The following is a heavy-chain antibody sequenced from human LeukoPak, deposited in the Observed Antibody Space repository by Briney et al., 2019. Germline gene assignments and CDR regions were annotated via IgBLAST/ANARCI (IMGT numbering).Heavy chain of an antibody. Sequence: ASVKVSCKASGYTFTGYYMHWVRQAPGQGLEWMGWINPNSGNTGYAQKFQGRVTITRNTSISTAYMELSSLRSEDTAVYYCARETRRRKHFDYWGQGTLVTVSS. CDR1: GYTFTGYY. V-gene: IGHV1-8*03. J-gene: IGHJ4*02. CDR3: ARETRRRKHFDY. CDR2: INPNSGNT.